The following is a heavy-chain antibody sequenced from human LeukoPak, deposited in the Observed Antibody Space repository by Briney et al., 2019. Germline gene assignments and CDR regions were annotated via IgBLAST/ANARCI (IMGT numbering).Heavy chain of an antibody. D-gene: IGHD1-1*01. J-gene: IGHJ6*02. CDR3: ARERVRAGYYYYGMDV. V-gene: IGHV3-30*19. Sequence: TGGSLRLSCAASGFTFSSYGMHWVRQAPGKGLEWVAVISYDGSNKYYADSVKGRFTISRDNSKNTLYLQMNSLRAEDTAVYYCARERVRAGYYYYGMDVWGQGTTVTVSS. CDR2: ISYDGSNK. CDR1: GFTFSSYG.